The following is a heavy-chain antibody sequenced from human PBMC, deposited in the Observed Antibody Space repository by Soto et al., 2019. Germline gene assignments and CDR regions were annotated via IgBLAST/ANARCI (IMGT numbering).Heavy chain of an antibody. CDR2: IYHSGST. V-gene: IGHV4-4*02. J-gene: IGHJ5*02. CDR3: ARVGYSSSSLHPGNWFDP. D-gene: IGHD6-13*01. Sequence: SETLSLTCAVSGGSISSSNWWSWVRQPPGKGLEWIGEIYHSGSTNYNPSLKRRVTISVDKSKNQFSLKLSSVTAADTAVYYCARVGYSSSSLHPGNWFDPWGQGTLVTVSS. CDR1: GGSISSSNW.